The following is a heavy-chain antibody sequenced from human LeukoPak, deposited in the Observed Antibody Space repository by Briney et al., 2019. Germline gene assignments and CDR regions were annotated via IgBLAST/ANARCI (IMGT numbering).Heavy chain of an antibody. J-gene: IGHJ4*02. CDR1: GGSFSSYY. CDR2: IYTSGSN. V-gene: IGHV4-4*08. CDR3: ARQSDRLYSFDY. Sequence: SETLSLTCTVSGGSFSSYYWSWIRQPPGKGLEWIWYIYTSGSNIYNPSLKNRLSIFLDTSKNQFSLKLSSVTAADTAVYDCARQSDRLYSFDYWGQGTLVTVSS. D-gene: IGHD2-21*02.